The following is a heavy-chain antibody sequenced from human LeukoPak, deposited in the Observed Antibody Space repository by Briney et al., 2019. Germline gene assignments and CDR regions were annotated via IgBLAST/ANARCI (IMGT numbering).Heavy chain of an antibody. CDR3: AKDSGSYTLRFDY. D-gene: IGHD1-26*01. CDR2: IKQDGSEK. V-gene: IGHV3-7*03. J-gene: IGHJ4*02. Sequence: GRSLRLSCAASGFTFSSYAMHWVRQAPGKGLEWVANIKQDGSEKYYVDSVKGRFTISRDNSKNTLYLQMNSLRAEDTAVYYCAKDSGSYTLRFDYWGQGTLVTVSS. CDR1: GFTFSSYA.